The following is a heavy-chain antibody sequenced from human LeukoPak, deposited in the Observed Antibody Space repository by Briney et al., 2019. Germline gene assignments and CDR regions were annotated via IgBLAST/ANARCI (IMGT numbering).Heavy chain of an antibody. V-gene: IGHV3-21*01. CDR3: AREMGCTNGVCLDGMDV. Sequence: PGGSLRLSCAASGFTFSSYSMNWVRQAPGKXXXXXXXXXXXSSYIYYADSVKGRFTISRDNAKNSLYLQMNSLRAEDTAVYYCAREMGCTNGVCLDGMDVWGQGTTVTVSS. CDR2: XXXXSSYI. D-gene: IGHD2-8*01. J-gene: IGHJ6*02. CDR1: GFTFSSYS.